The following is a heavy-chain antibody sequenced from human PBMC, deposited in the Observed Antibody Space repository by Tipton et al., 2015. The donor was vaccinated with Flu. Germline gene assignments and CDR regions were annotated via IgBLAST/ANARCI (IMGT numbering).Heavy chain of an antibody. J-gene: IGHJ3*02. Sequence: QLVQSGAEVKKPGASVKVSCKASGYTFTSYDINWVRQATGQGLEWMGWMNPNSGNTGYAQKFQGRVTMTRNTSISTAYMELSSLRSEDTAVYYCARSPGRQQWLRRDAFDIWGQGTMVTVSS. V-gene: IGHV1-8*01. CDR1: GYTFTSYD. CDR3: ARSPGRQQWLRRDAFDI. CDR2: MNPNSGNT. D-gene: IGHD6-19*01.